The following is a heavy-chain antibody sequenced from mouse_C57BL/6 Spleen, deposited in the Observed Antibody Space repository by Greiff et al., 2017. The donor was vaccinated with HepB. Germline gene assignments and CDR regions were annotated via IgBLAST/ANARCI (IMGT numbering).Heavy chain of an antibody. CDR1: GYTFTSYW. Sequence: VQLQQPGAELVKPGASVKLSCKASGYTFTSYWMQWVKQRPGQGLEWIGEIDPSDSYTNYNQKFKGKATLTVDTSSSTAYMQHSSLTSEDSAVYYCARSDSNYPSWFAYWGQGTLVTVSA. CDR3: ARSDSNYPSWFAY. V-gene: IGHV1-50*01. D-gene: IGHD2-5*01. CDR2: IDPSDSYT. J-gene: IGHJ3*01.